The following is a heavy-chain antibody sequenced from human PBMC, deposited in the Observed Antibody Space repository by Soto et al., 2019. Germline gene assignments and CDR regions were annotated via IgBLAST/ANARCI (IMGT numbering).Heavy chain of an antibody. Sequence: QITLKESGPTLVKPTQTLTLTCTFSGFSLSTSGVGVGWIRQPPGKALEWLALIYWDEDKRYSPSLKSRLTITKDTSKNQVVLTSTNMDPVDTATYYCAHSRTIYHNASDYFDYWGQGTLVTVSS. D-gene: IGHD1-1*01. J-gene: IGHJ4*02. CDR3: AHSRTIYHNASDYFDY. CDR2: IYWDEDK. V-gene: IGHV2-5*02. CDR1: GFSLSTSGVG.